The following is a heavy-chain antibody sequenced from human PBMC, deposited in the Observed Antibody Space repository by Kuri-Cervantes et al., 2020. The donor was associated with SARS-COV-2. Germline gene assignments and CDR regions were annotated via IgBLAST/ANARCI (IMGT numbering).Heavy chain of an antibody. D-gene: IGHD1-26*01. V-gene: IGHV3-30*04. Sequence: GESLKISCAASGFTFSSYAMHWVRQAPGKGLEWVALISYDGSNKFYADSVKGRFTISRDNSKNTLYLQMNSLRAEDTAVYYCARDLVGALYYFDYWGQGTLVTVSS. J-gene: IGHJ4*02. CDR3: ARDLVGALYYFDY. CDR1: GFTFSSYA. CDR2: ISYDGSNK.